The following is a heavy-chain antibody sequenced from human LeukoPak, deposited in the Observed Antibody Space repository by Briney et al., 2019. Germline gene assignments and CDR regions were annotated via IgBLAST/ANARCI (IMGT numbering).Heavy chain of an antibody. Sequence: ASVKVSCKASGYTFIGYYIHWVRQAPGQGREWMGWIYPKSGGTNSAQKFQGRVTMTRDTSISTAYMELSRLRFDDTAVYYCARVSTSGYRDWLDPWGQGTLVTVSS. J-gene: IGHJ5*02. V-gene: IGHV1-2*02. CDR2: IYPKSGGT. D-gene: IGHD3-9*01. CDR3: ARVSTSGYRDWLDP. CDR1: GYTFIGYY.